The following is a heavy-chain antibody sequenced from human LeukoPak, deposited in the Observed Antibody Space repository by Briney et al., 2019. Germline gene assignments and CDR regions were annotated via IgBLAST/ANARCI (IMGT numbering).Heavy chain of an antibody. CDR2: IYYSGST. Sequence: SQTLSLTCTVSGGSISSGDYYWSWLRQPPGKGLEWIEYIYYSGSTYYNPSLKSRVTIAVDTSKNQFSLKLSSVTAADTAVYYCARGWDSSGYYRSTIAYWGQGTLVTVSS. J-gene: IGHJ4*02. D-gene: IGHD3-22*01. CDR3: ARGWDSSGYYRSTIAY. CDR1: GGSISSGDYY. V-gene: IGHV4-30-4*01.